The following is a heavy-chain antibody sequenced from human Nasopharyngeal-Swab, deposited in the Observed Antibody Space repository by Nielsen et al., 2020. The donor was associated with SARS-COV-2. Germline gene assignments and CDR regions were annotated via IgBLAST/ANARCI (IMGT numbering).Heavy chain of an antibody. CDR1: GGPFSGSY. Sequence: SETLSLTCAVYGGPFSGSYWRRIRRSPGKGREGMGEINHTGSTNYNPSLKSRVTISVDTSKNEVSLNLRSVTAADTAVYCCARDGRPFSSQNWFDPWGQGTLVTVSS. V-gene: IGHV4-34*01. D-gene: IGHD2-2*01. J-gene: IGHJ5*02. CDR3: ARDGRPFSSQNWFDP. CDR2: INHTGST.